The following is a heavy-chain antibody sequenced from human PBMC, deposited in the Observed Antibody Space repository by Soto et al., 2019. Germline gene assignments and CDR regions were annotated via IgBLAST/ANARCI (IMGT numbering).Heavy chain of an antibody. D-gene: IGHD1-7*01. Sequence: QVQLQESGPGLVKPSETLSLTCTVSGGSISSYYWSWIRQPPGKGLEWIGYIYYSGSTNYNPSLMSRVTISVDTSKNQFSLKLSSVTAADTAVYYCARDMNNWNYAGTFDPWGQGTLVTVSS. CDR1: GGSISSYY. CDR3: ARDMNNWNYAGTFDP. J-gene: IGHJ5*02. V-gene: IGHV4-59*01. CDR2: IYYSGST.